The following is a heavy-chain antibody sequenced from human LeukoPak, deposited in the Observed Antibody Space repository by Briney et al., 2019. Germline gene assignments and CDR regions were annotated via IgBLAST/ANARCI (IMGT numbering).Heavy chain of an antibody. V-gene: IGHV3-30-3*01. D-gene: IGHD5-18*01. CDR3: ARALRLLGPPHFYYFDY. CDR2: ISYDGSNK. Sequence: QPGRSLRLSCAASGFTFSSYAMHWVRQAPGKGLEWVAVISYDGSNKYYADSVKGRFTISRDNSKNTLYLQMNSLRAEDTAVYYCARALRLLGPPHFYYFDYWGQGTLVTVSS. CDR1: GFTFSSYA. J-gene: IGHJ4*02.